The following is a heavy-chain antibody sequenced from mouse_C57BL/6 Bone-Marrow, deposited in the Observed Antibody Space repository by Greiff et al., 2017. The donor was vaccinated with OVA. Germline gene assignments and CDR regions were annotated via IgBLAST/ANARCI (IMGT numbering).Heavy chain of an antibody. V-gene: IGHV3-6*01. CDR3: ARKRANWSFDY. J-gene: IGHJ2*01. Sequence: DVKLQESGPGLVKPSQSLSLTCSVTGYSITSGYYWNWIRQFPGNKLEWMGYISYDGSNNYNPSLKNRISITRDTSKNQFFLKLNSVTTEDTATYYCARKRANWSFDYWGQGTTLTVSS. CDR2: ISYDGSN. CDR1: GYSITSGYY. D-gene: IGHD4-1*01.